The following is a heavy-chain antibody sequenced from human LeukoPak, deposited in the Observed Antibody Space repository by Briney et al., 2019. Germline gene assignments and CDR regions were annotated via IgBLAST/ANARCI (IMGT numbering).Heavy chain of an antibody. CDR1: GFTFSSYS. CDR2: ISSASNTI. CDR3: ARDGWFGDNNWFDP. J-gene: IGHJ5*02. Sequence: GGSLRVSCAAPGFTFSSYSMNWVRQASGKGLEWLSYISSASNTIYYADSVKGRFTISRDNAKNSLYLQMNSLRAEDTAMYYCARDGWFGDNNWFDPWGQGTLVTVSS. D-gene: IGHD3-10*01. V-gene: IGHV3-48*01.